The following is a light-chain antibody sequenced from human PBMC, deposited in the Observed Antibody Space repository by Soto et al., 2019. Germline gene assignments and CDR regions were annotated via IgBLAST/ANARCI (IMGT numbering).Light chain of an antibody. CDR2: DAS. Sequence: EILMTQSPATLSVSPGERATLSCRASQSVGSNIAWYQQKPGQSPRLLVYDASTRATAIPARFSGSGSGTEFTLTINTLQPEDFAVYYCQQYYQWPSYTFGQGTKVDIK. CDR1: QSVGSN. CDR3: QQYYQWPSYT. V-gene: IGKV3-15*01. J-gene: IGKJ2*01.